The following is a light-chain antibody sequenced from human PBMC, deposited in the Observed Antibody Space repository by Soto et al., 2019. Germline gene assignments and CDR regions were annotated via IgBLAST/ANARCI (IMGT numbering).Light chain of an antibody. CDR2: KAS. V-gene: IGKV1-5*03. J-gene: IGKJ5*01. CDR3: QQHNYWPRLT. CDR1: QTISSW. Sequence: DIQSTKSPFTLPASVGDRATITCRASQTISSWLAWYQQNPGKAPKLMIYKASTLKSGVPSRFSGSGSGTEFTLTISSLQSEDFAVHYCQQHNYWPRLTFGQGTRLEI.